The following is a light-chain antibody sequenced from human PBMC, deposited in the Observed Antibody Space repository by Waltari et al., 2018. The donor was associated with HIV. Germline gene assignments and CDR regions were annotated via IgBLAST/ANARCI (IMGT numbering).Light chain of an antibody. CDR2: WAS. CDR1: RTVFYSSDNQNY. Sequence: DIVMTQSPDSLAVSLGERATINCTSSRTVFYSSDNQNYMAWYLQRPGQSPKLLIFWASTRAYGVPDRFSGSGSGTDFSLTLSSLQADDVGIYYCQQYYTVPPTFGGGTKVEI. V-gene: IGKV4-1*01. CDR3: QQYYTVPPT. J-gene: IGKJ4*01.